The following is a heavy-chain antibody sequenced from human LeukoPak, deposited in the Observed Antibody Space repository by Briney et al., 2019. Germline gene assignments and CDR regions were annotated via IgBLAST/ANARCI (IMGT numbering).Heavy chain of an antibody. CDR2: IYYSGST. D-gene: IGHD2-8*01. J-gene: IGHJ3*02. V-gene: IGHV4-59*01. CDR3: ARDHTLTDAFDI. CDR1: GGSISSYY. Sequence: SETLSLTCTVSGGSISSYYWSWIRQPPGKGLEWIGYIYYSGSTNYNPSLKSRVTISVDTSKNQFSLKLSSVTAADTAVYYCARDHTLTDAFDIWGQGTMVTVSS.